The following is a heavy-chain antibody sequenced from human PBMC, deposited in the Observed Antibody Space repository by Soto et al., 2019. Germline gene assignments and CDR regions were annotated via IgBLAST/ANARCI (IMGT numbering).Heavy chain of an antibody. CDR3: AKGGKTTVPPYYYYYYGMDV. D-gene: IGHD4-4*01. Sequence: EVQLLESGGGLVQPGGSLRLSCAASGFTFSSYAMSWVRQAPGKGLEWVSAISGSGGSTYYADSVKGRFTISRDNSKNTLYLQMNSLRAEDTAVYYCAKGGKTTVPPYYYYYYGMDVWGQWTTVTVSS. CDR2: ISGSGGST. J-gene: IGHJ6*02. CDR1: GFTFSSYA. V-gene: IGHV3-23*01.